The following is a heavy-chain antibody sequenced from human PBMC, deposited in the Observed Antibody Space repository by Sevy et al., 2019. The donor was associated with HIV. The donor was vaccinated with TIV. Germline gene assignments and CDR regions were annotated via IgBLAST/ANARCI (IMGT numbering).Heavy chain of an antibody. CDR1: GGTFSSYA. CDR2: IIPIFGTA. J-gene: IGHJ6*03. D-gene: IGHD3-10*01. V-gene: IGHV1-69*13. CDR3: ARVDYYGSGSSYYYYYMDV. Sequence: SVKVSCKASGGTFSSYAISWVRQAPGQGLEWMGRIIPIFGTANYAQKFQGRVTITADESTSTAYMELSSLRSEDTAVYYCARVDYYGSGSSYYYYYMDVWGKGTTVTVSS.